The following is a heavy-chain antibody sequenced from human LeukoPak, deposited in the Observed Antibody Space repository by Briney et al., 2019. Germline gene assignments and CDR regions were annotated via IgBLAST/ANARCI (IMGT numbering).Heavy chain of an antibody. J-gene: IGHJ6*03. CDR2: INPNSGGT. CDR3: ASANWNYNDYYYYYMDV. V-gene: IGHV1-2*02. D-gene: IGHD1-7*01. CDR1: GYTFTGYY. Sequence: ASVKVSCKASGYTFTGYYMHWVRQAPGQGLEWMGWINPNSGGTNYAQKFQGRVTMTRDTSISTAYMELSRLRSDDTAVYYCASANWNYNDYYYYYMDVWGKGTTVTVSS.